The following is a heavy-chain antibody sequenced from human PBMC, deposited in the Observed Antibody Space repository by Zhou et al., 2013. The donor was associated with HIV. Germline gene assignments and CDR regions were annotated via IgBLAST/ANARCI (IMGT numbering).Heavy chain of an antibody. CDR2: IIPVFGTA. CDR3: AGLNAFDP. CDR1: GGTFNNYG. V-gene: IGHV1-69*13. Sequence: QVQLVQSGAEMKKPGSSVTVSCKASGGTFNNYGFHWVRQAPGEGLEWMGRIIPVFGTAIYAPEFQGRVAITADESTYTAYMELSSLKSEDTAIYYCAGLNAFDPWGQGTMVIVSS. J-gene: IGHJ3*01.